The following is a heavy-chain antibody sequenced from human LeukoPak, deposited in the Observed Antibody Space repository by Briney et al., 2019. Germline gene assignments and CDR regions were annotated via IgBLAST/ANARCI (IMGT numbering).Heavy chain of an antibody. Sequence: SETLSLTCAVYGGSFSGYYWSWIRQPPGKGLEWIGEINHSGSTNYNPSLKSRVTISVDTSKNQFSLKLSSVTAADTAVYYCVRGRLRGTIFGVVTKPYYYYYGMDVWGQGTTVTVSS. V-gene: IGHV4-34*01. CDR1: GGSFSGYY. J-gene: IGHJ6*02. D-gene: IGHD3-3*01. CDR3: VRGRLRGTIFGVVTKPYYYYYGMDV. CDR2: INHSGST.